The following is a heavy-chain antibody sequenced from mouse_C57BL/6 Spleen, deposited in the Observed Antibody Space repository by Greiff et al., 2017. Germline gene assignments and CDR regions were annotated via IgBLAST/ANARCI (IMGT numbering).Heavy chain of an antibody. CDR3: ASPPFYGNSPMDY. D-gene: IGHD2-1*01. CDR1: GFTFSDYG. V-gene: IGHV5-17*01. Sequence: EVKLVESGGGLVKPGGSLKLSCAASGFTFSDYGMHWVRQAPEKGLEWVAYISSGSSTIYYADTVQGRFTISRDNAKNTLFLQMTSLRSEDTAMYYCASPPFYGNSPMDYWGQGTSVTVSS. CDR2: ISSGSSTI. J-gene: IGHJ4*01.